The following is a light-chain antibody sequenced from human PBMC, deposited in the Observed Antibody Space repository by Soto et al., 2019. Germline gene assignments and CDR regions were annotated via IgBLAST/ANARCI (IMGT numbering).Light chain of an antibody. V-gene: IGKV3-15*01. CDR3: QQYVNWPPRHT. J-gene: IGKJ2*01. Sequence: EIVMTQSPATLSVSPGERATLSSRASQSVGTDLAWYQQKPGQGPRLLIYGASTRFSGVPARFSGSGSGTDFTLTIDSLQSEDFAIYYCQQYVNWPPRHTFGQGTKLEF. CDR1: QSVGTD. CDR2: GAS.